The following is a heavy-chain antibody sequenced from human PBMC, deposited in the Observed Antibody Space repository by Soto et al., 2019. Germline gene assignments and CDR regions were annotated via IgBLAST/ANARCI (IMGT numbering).Heavy chain of an antibody. Sequence: QVQLVQSGAEVKKPGSSVKVSCTASGDIFSGYSISWVRQAPGQGLEWMGGIIPLFGSTNYAPKFQGRVTITADQSTNTGYMELSSLKSAAPAVYSCARDLGTGYDSGDYWGQGTLVTVSS. CDR2: IIPLFGST. V-gene: IGHV1-69*12. CDR1: GDIFSGYS. CDR3: ARDLGTGYDSGDY. J-gene: IGHJ4*02. D-gene: IGHD5-12*01.